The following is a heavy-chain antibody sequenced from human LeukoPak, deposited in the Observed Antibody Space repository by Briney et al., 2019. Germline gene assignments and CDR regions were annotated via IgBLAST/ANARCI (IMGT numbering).Heavy chain of an antibody. V-gene: IGHV3-48*03. D-gene: IGHD1-1*01. Sequence: PGGSLRLSCEASGFTFRNFEMNWVRRTPGKGLEWISYISSSGTSVYYADSVKGRFTISRDNAKKSLYLQMNSLRADDTAVYYCARNWNYYYYYMDVWGTGTTVTISS. CDR1: GFTFRNFE. CDR3: ARNWNYYYYYMDV. J-gene: IGHJ6*03. CDR2: ISSSGTSV.